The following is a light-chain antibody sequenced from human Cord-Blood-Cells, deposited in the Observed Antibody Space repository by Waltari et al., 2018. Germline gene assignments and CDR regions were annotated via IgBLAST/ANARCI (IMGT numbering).Light chain of an antibody. J-gene: IGKJ1*01. CDR2: GAS. V-gene: IGKV3-20*01. CDR3: QQYGSSPGT. CDR1: QSVSSSY. Sequence: EIVLTQSPGTLSLSPGARATLSCRASQSVSSSYLAWYQQKPGQAPRLLIYGASSRATGIPDRFSGSGSGTDFTLTISRPEAEDFAVYYCQQYGSSPGTFGQGTKVEIK.